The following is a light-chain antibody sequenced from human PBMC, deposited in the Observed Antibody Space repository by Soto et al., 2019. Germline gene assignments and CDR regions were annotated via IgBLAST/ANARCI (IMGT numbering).Light chain of an antibody. Sequence: TQSPATPSVSTGGVAARSLRASQSVSNNLAWYHQKPGQAPRLLIYGPSTRASGIPARFSGSGYGRDFTLTISSLQSEDYGVYYCHQYNDWPPAFGQGTKVDIK. CDR2: GPS. J-gene: IGKJ1*01. CDR1: QSVSNN. V-gene: IGKV3-15*01. CDR3: HQYNDWPPA.